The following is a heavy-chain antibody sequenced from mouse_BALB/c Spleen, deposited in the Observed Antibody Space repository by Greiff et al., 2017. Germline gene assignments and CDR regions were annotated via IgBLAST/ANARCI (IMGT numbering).Heavy chain of an antibody. D-gene: IGHD1-1*01. J-gene: IGHJ4*01. CDR3: ARDPGITTVVEGAMDY. V-gene: IGHV2-9*02. CDR1: GFSLTSYG. Sequence: VQLVESGPGLVAPSQSLSITCTVSGFSLTSYGVHWVRQPPGKGLEWLGVIWAGGSTNYNSALMSRLSISKDNSKSQVFLKMNSLQTDDTAMYYCARDPGITTVVEGAMDYWGQGTSVTVSS. CDR2: IWAGGST.